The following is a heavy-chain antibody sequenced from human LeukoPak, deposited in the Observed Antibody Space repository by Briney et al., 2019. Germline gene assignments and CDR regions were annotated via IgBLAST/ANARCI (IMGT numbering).Heavy chain of an antibody. V-gene: IGHV3-23*01. Sequence: PGGSLRLSCAASGFPFGTFAFSWVRQAPGKGLEWVSSITGDDSTYYADSVKGRFTISRDTSSNTLYLQMNGLRAEDTALYYCAKGHYDFRDYWGQGTLVTVSS. J-gene: IGHJ4*02. CDR1: GFPFGTFA. CDR3: AKGHYDFRDY. D-gene: IGHD3-3*01. CDR2: ITGDDST.